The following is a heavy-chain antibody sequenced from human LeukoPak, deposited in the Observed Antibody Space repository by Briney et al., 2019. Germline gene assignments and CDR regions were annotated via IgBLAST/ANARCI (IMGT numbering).Heavy chain of an antibody. Sequence: SQALSLTCAISGDSVSSKSATWNWIRQSPSRGLEWLGRTYYKSKWNNDYAISVKSRITITPDTPKNQFSLHLNSVTPEDTAVYFCARSAAGTLDYWGQGTLVTVSS. CDR2: TYYKSKWNN. CDR1: GDSVSSKSAT. J-gene: IGHJ4*02. V-gene: IGHV6-1*01. D-gene: IGHD6-13*01. CDR3: ARSAAGTLDY.